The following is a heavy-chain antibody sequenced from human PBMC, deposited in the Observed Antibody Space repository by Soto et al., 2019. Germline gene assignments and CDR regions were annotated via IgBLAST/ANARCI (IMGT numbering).Heavy chain of an antibody. CDR1: GDSVSSNSAA. Sequence: SQTLSLTCAISGDSVSSNSAAWNWIRQSPSRGLEWLGRTYYRSKWYNDYAVSVKSRITINPDTSKNQFSLQLNSVTPEDTAVYYCARVHYYGSGSSFAEDYYGMDVWGQGTTVTVSS. D-gene: IGHD3-10*01. J-gene: IGHJ6*02. CDR2: TYYRSKWYN. V-gene: IGHV6-1*01. CDR3: ARVHYYGSGSSFAEDYYGMDV.